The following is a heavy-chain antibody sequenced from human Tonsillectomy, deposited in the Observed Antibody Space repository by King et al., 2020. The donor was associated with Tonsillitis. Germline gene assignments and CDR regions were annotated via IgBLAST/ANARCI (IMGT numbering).Heavy chain of an antibody. CDR1: GFTFSSYG. CDR3: AKDFNLGGWTGFEH. V-gene: IGHV3-30*18. J-gene: IGHJ4*02. D-gene: IGHD6-19*01. CDR2: ISYDGSNK. Sequence: VQLVESGGGVVQPGRSLRLSCAASGFTFSSYGMHWVRQAPGKGLEWVAVISYDGSNKYYADSVKGRFTISRDNSKNTLYLQMNSLRAEDTAVYYCAKDFNLGGWTGFEHWGQGTLVTVSS.